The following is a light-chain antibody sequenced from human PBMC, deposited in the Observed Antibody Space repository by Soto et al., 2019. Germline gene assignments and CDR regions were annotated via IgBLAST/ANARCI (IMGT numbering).Light chain of an antibody. CDR1: QSISSW. Sequence: DIQMTQSPSTLSASVGDRVTITCRASQSISSWLAWYQQKPGKAPKLLIYKAYSLESGVPSRFSGSGSGKEFTLNISSLQPDDFATYHCQQYNSYSRTFRQGTKVQIK. CDR3: QQYNSYSRT. V-gene: IGKV1-5*03. J-gene: IGKJ1*01. CDR2: KAY.